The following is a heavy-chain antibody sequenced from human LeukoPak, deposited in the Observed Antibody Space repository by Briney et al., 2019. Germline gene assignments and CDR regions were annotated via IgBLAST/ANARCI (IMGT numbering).Heavy chain of an antibody. CDR2: ISYDSGNT. CDR3: AKEDLWFGETRWDFYYYSMDV. Sequence: GASLRLSCAASGFTFSSYGIRWVRQAPGKGLEWVARISYDSGNTYYAESVKGRFTISRDTSKYTLYLQLNSLRAEDTAVYYCAKEDLWFGETRWDFYYYSMDVWGQGTPVTVSS. D-gene: IGHD3-10*01. CDR1: GFTFSSYG. J-gene: IGHJ6*02. V-gene: IGHV3-30*18.